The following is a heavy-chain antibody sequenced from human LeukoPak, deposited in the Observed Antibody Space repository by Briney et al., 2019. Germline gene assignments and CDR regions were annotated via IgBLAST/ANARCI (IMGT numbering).Heavy chain of an antibody. Sequence: AASVKVSCKASGGTFSSYAISWVRQAPGQGLEWMGRIIPIFGTANYAQKFQGRVTITTDESTSTAYMELSSLRSEDTAVYYCARHSSGWINFDYWGQGTLVTVSS. CDR1: GGTFSSYA. D-gene: IGHD6-19*01. CDR2: IIPIFGTA. J-gene: IGHJ4*02. V-gene: IGHV1-69*05. CDR3: ARHSSGWINFDY.